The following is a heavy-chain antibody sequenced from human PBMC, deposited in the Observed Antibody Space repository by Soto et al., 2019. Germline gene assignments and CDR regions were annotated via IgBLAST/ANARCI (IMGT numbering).Heavy chain of an antibody. Sequence: EVQLLESGGGLVQPGGSLRLSCAASGFTFSSYAMSWVRQAPGKGLEWVSAISGSGGSTYYADSVKGRFTISRDNSKNTLSLQMNSLRAEDTAVYYCAKEFSGSKPTLSWFDPWGQGTLVTVSS. CDR1: GFTFSSYA. CDR2: ISGSGGST. D-gene: IGHD1-26*01. V-gene: IGHV3-23*01. J-gene: IGHJ5*02. CDR3: AKEFSGSKPTLSWFDP.